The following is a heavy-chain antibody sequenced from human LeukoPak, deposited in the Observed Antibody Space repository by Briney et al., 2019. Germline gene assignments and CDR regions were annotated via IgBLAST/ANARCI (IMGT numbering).Heavy chain of an antibody. J-gene: IGHJ4*02. CDR3: ARRGGSYSFDY. CDR1: GGSISSGGYY. D-gene: IGHD1-26*01. Sequence: SQTLSLTCTVSGGSISSGGYYWSWIRQPPGKGLEWIGYIYHSGSTYYNPSLKSRVTISVDRSKNQFSLELSSVTAADTAVYYCARRGGSYSFDYWGQGTLVTVSS. CDR2: IYHSGST. V-gene: IGHV4-30-2*01.